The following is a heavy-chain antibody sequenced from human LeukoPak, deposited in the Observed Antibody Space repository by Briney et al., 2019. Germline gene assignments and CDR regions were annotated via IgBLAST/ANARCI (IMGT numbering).Heavy chain of an antibody. D-gene: IGHD3-10*01. J-gene: IGHJ4*02. Sequence: SETLSLTCTVSGGSISSYYWSWIRQPPGKGLECIGYIYYSGSTNYNPSLKSRVTISVNTSKNQFSLKLSSVTAADTAVYYCARTVMWFGEYYFDYWGQGTLVTVS. CDR2: IYYSGST. V-gene: IGHV4-59*01. CDR1: GGSISSYY. CDR3: ARTVMWFGEYYFDY.